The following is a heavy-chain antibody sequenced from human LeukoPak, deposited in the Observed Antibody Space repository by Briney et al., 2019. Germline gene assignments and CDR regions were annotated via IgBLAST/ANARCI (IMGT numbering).Heavy chain of an antibody. Sequence: PGGSLRLSCAASGFTFSSYAMSWARQAPGKGLEWVSAISGSGGSTYYADSVKGRFTISRDNSKNTLYLQMNSLRAEDTAVYYCAKGIVVVVPAALDYWGQGTLVTVSS. D-gene: IGHD2-2*01. J-gene: IGHJ4*02. V-gene: IGHV3-23*01. CDR3: AKGIVVVVPAALDY. CDR2: ISGSGGST. CDR1: GFTFSSYA.